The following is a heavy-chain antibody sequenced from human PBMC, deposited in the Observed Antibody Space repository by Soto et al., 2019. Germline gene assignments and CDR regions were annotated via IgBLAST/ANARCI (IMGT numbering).Heavy chain of an antibody. Sequence: SETLSLTCTVSGGSINNYYWSWIRQPPGKGLEFIAYIYYSGSTNYNPSLKSRVTISVDTSKNQFSLKLSSVTAADTAVYYCARHWGYCSSTSCYFDYWGQGTLVTVSS. CDR2: IYYSGST. V-gene: IGHV4-59*08. CDR3: ARHWGYCSSTSCYFDY. D-gene: IGHD2-2*01. J-gene: IGHJ4*02. CDR1: GGSINNYY.